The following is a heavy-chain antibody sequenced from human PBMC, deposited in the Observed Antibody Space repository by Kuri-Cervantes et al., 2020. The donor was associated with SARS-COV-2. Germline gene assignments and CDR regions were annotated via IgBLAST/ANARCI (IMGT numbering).Heavy chain of an antibody. Sequence: SVTVSCKASGYTFTSYYLHWVRQAPGQELEWMGWINPNRGGTNYAQKSQGRVTMTRDTSISTAYMELSRLSSDDTAVYYRAREVRFLEWLLSPDYYYGMDVWGQGTTVTVSS. CDR1: GYTFTSYY. J-gene: IGHJ6*02. V-gene: IGHV1-2*02. CDR3: AREVRFLEWLLSPDYYYGMDV. CDR2: INPNRGGT. D-gene: IGHD3-3*01.